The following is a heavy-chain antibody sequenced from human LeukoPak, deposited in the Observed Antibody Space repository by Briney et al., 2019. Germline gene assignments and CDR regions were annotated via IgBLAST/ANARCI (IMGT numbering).Heavy chain of an antibody. Sequence: SETLSLTCAVYGGSFSGYYWSWIRQPPGKGLEWIGSIYYSGSTYYNPSLKSRVTISVDTSKNQFSLKLSSVTAADTAVYYCARDKAYYDSSGSRYFDYWGQGTLVTVSS. D-gene: IGHD3-22*01. V-gene: IGHV4-34*01. CDR3: ARDKAYYDSSGSRYFDY. CDR1: GGSFSGYY. CDR2: IYYSGST. J-gene: IGHJ4*02.